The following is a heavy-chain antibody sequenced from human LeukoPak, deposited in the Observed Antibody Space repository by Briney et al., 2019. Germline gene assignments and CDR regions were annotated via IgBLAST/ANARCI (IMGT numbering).Heavy chain of an antibody. J-gene: IGHJ6*03. V-gene: IGHV3-9*01. Sequence: PGGSLRLSCAASGFNFVDYAMHWVRQVPGKGLEWVSGISYNSGTIVYADSVKGRFTISRDNARNSLYLQMNSLRAEDTAVYYCAREVSSTSWNGLYYYYYMDVWGKGTTVTVSS. CDR1: GFNFVDYA. CDR2: ISYNSGTI. D-gene: IGHD2-2*01. CDR3: AREVSSTSWNGLYYYYYMDV.